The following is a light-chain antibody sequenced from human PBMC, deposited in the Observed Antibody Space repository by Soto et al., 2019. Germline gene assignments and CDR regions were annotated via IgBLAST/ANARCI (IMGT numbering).Light chain of an antibody. CDR2: GAS. CDR3: QQYNNWPRTLT. Sequence: EIVMTQSPATLSVSPGERATLSCRASQSVNSNLAWYQQKPGQAPRLLIYGASTRPAGIPARFSGSGSGTEFTLTISSLQSEDFAVYYGQQYNNWPRTLTFGGGTKVEIK. J-gene: IGKJ4*01. V-gene: IGKV3-15*01. CDR1: QSVNSN.